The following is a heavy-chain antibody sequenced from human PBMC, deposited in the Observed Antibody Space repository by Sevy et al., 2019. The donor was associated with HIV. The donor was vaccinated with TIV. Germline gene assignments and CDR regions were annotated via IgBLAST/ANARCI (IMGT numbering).Heavy chain of an antibody. CDR2: INPSGGST. CDR3: ARDLGYCSSTSCYFYFDY. Sequence: ASMKVSCKASGYTFTSYYMHWVRQAPGQGLEWMGIINPSGGSTSYAQKFQGRVTMTRDTSTSTVYMELSSLRSEDTAVYYCARDLGYCSSTSCYFYFDYWGQGTLVIVSS. D-gene: IGHD2-2*01. CDR1: GYTFTSYY. V-gene: IGHV1-46*01. J-gene: IGHJ4*02.